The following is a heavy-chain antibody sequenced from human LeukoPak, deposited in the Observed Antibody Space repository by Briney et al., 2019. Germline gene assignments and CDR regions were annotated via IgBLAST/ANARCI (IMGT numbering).Heavy chain of an antibody. CDR3: ARDSRTTTAFDI. J-gene: IGHJ3*02. D-gene: IGHD1-1*01. CDR1: GGSISSDY. Sequence: PETLSLTCTVSGGSISSDYWSWIRQPPGKGLEWIGYVYYSGSTNYNPSLKSRVSISVDTSKNQFSLKLSSVTAADTAVYHCARDSRTTTAFDIWGQGTMVTVSS. CDR2: VYYSGST. V-gene: IGHV4-59*01.